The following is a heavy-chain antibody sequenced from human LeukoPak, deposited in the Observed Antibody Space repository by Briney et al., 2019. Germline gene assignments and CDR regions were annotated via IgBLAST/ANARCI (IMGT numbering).Heavy chain of an antibody. J-gene: IGHJ4*02. CDR2: IKQDGSKK. CDR3: TRVGYIDEGIDY. V-gene: IGHV3-7*04. Sequence: GGSLRLSCAASGFTFSSYAMSWVREAPGKGLEWVANIKQDGSKKSYVDSVKGRFTISRDNAKNSLYLQMNSLRAEDTAIYYCTRVGYIDEGIDYWGQGTLVTVSS. D-gene: IGHD5-24*01. CDR1: GFTFSSYA.